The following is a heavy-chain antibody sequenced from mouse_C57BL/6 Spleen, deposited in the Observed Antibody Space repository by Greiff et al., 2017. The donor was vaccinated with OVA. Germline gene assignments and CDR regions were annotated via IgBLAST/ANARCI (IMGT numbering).Heavy chain of an antibody. Sequence: LVESGAELVKPGASVKISCKASGYAFSSYWMNWVKQRPGKGLEWIGQIYPGDGDTNYNGKFKGKATLTADKSSSTAYMQLSSLTSEDSAVYFCARGTRGSYFDYWGQGTTLTVSS. CDR2: IYPGDGDT. V-gene: IGHV1-80*01. CDR3: ARGTRGSYFDY. J-gene: IGHJ2*01. CDR1: GYAFSSYW. D-gene: IGHD3-1*01.